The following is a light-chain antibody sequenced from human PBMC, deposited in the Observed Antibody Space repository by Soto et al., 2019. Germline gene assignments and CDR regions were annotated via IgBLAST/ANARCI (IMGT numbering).Light chain of an antibody. CDR3: HYWT. V-gene: IGKV3-11*01. Sequence: EIVLTQSPATLSLSPGERATLSCRASQSAPGYLAWYQQKPGQAPRLLIYDTSNRATGIPARFSGSGSGTDFTLTISSLEPEDFAVYYCHYWTFGQGTRLEIK. CDR1: QSAPGY. CDR2: DTS. J-gene: IGKJ5*01.